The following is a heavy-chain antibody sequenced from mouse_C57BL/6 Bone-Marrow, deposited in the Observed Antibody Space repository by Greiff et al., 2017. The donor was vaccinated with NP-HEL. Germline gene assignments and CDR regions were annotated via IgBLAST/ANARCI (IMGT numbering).Heavy chain of an antibody. Sequence: EVQLQQSGAELVRPGASVKLSCTASGFNIKDDYMHWVKQRPEQGLEWIGWIDPANGDTEYAPKFQGKATITADTSSNTAYLQLSSLTSEDTAVYYCTTRYYGSSSAWFAYWGQGTLVTVSA. CDR1: GFNIKDDY. CDR3: TTRYYGSSSAWFAY. J-gene: IGHJ3*01. V-gene: IGHV14-4*01. CDR2: IDPANGDT. D-gene: IGHD1-1*01.